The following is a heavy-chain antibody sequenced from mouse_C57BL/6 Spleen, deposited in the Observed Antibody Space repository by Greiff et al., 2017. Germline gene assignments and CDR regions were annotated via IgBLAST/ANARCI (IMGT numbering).Heavy chain of an antibody. CDR2: IDPSDSYT. CDR3: ARGGSSLDY. V-gene: IGHV1-50*01. D-gene: IGHD1-1*01. CDR1: GYTFTSYR. Sequence: VQLQQPGAELVKPGASVKLSCKASGYTFTSYRMQWVKQRPGQGLEWIGEIDPSDSYTNYNPKFKGKATLTVDTSASTAYMQLSSLTAEDSAVSYCARGGSSLDYWGQGTTLTVSS. J-gene: IGHJ2*01.